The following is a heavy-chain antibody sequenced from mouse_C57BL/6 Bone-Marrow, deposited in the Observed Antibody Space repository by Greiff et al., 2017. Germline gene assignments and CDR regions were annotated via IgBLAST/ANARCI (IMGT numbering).Heavy chain of an antibody. V-gene: IGHV1-81*01. Sequence: QVQLKQSGAELARPGASVKLSCKASGYTFTSYGISWVKQRTGQGLEWIGEIYPRSGNTYYNEKFKGKATLTADKSSSTAYMELRSLTSEDSAVYFCASGWLLPYYYAMDYWGQGTSVTVSS. CDR1: GYTFTSYG. J-gene: IGHJ4*01. CDR3: ASGWLLPYYYAMDY. CDR2: IYPRSGNT. D-gene: IGHD2-3*01.